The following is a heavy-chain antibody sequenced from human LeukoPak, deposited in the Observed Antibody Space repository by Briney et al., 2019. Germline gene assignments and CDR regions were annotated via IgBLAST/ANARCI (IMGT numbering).Heavy chain of an antibody. CDR1: GGSFSGYY. D-gene: IGHD5-12*01. J-gene: IGHJ6*04. Sequence: PETLSLTCAVYGGSFSGYYWSWIRQPPGKGLEWIGEINHSGSTNYNPSLKSRVTISVDTSKNQFSLKLSSVTAADTAVYYCARRGYDHSGYYYGMDVWGKGTTVTVSS. CDR3: ARRGYDHSGYYYGMDV. V-gene: IGHV4-34*01. CDR2: INHSGST.